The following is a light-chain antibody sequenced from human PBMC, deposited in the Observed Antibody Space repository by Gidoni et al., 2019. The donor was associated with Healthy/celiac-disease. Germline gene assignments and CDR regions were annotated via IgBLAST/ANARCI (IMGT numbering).Light chain of an antibody. Sequence: SYVLTQPPSVSVAPGKTARITCGGNNIGSKSVHWYQQKPGQATVLVIYYDSDRPAGIPERFSGSNSGNTATLTISRVEAGDEADYYCQVWDSSSGVVFGGGTKLTVL. V-gene: IGLV3-21*04. CDR2: YDS. CDR3: QVWDSSSGVV. J-gene: IGLJ2*01. CDR1: NIGSKS.